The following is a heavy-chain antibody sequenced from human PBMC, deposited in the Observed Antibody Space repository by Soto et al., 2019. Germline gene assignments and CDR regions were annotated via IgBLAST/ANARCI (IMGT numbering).Heavy chain of an antibody. J-gene: IGHJ6*02. D-gene: IGHD3-16*01. CDR2: IKEDGSEA. Sequence: EVQLVESGGGLVQPGGSLRLSCAASGFTFSTYWMNWVRQAPGKGLEWVANIKEDGSEAYYVDSVKGRFTISRDNGKNSMYLDMNSLRGEDTAVYYCARDWGAPGRGSALGYYYHFGMDVWGQGTTVTVPS. CDR1: GFTFSTYW. V-gene: IGHV3-7*05. CDR3: ARDWGAPGRGSALGYYYHFGMDV.